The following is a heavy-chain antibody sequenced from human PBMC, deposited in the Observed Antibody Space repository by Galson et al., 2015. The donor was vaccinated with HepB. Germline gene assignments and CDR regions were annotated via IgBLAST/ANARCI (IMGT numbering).Heavy chain of an antibody. D-gene: IGHD2-21*02. V-gene: IGHV3-30*18. CDR3: VKDGGSTYCGGDCYSAVFEH. CDR2: ISGDGSNE. CDR1: GFIFSSSA. J-gene: IGHJ4*02. Sequence: SLRLSCAASGFIFSSSAMHWVRQAPGKGLEWVAVISGDGSNETYADSVKGRFTISRDNSKNTLNLQINRLRAEDTAVYHCVKDGGSTYCGGDCYSAVFEHWGQGTLVTVSA.